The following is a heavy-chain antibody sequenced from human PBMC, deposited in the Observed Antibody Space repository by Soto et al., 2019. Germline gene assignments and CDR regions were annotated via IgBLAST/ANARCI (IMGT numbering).Heavy chain of an antibody. V-gene: IGHV2-5*02. CDR1: GFSLSTSGVG. J-gene: IGHJ6*02. CDR3: ALENSYYGMDV. CDR2: IYWDDDK. Sequence: QITLKESGPPLVKPTQTLTLTCTFSGFSLSTSGVGVGWIRQPPGKALEWLGLIYWDDDKRYSPSLKSRLTITKDTSKNQVVLTMTNMDPVDTATYYCALENSYYGMDVWGQGTTVTVSS.